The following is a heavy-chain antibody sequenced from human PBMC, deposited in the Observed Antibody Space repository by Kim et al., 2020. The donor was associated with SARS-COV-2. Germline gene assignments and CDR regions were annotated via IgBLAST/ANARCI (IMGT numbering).Heavy chain of an antibody. J-gene: IGHJ3*02. V-gene: IGHV5-51*01. D-gene: IGHD6-19*01. CDR3: ARRSSGWTDAFDI. Sequence: YSPSFQGQVTISADKSITTAYLQWSSLKASDTAIYYCARRSSGWTDAFDIWGQGTMVTVSS.